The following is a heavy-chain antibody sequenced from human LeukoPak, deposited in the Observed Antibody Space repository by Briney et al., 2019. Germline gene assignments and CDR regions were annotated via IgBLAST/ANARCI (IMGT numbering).Heavy chain of an antibody. CDR2: IYHSGST. D-gene: IGHD3-22*01. CDR3: AREYKPYYYDSSGYYYFDY. Sequence: SETLSLTCAVSGGSISSSNWWSWVRQPPGKGLEWIGEIYHSGSTNYNPSLKSRVTISVDTSKNQFSLKLSSVTAADTAVYYCAREYKPYYYDSSGYYYFDYWGQGTLVTVSS. CDR1: GGSISSSNW. J-gene: IGHJ4*02. V-gene: IGHV4-4*02.